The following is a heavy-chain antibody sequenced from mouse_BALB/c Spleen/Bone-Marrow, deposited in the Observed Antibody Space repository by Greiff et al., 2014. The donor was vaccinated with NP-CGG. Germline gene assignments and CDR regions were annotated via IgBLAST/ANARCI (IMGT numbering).Heavy chain of an antibody. D-gene: IGHD1-2*01. CDR1: GYNFTTHW. J-gene: IGHJ1*01. V-gene: IGHV1-87*01. CDR3: ARGDYGYHWYFDV. CDR2: IYPGDGDT. Sequence: QVQLQQPGAELARPGASVKLSCKASGYNFTTHWMQWVKQRPGQGLEWIGAIYPGDGDTRYTQKFKGKATLTADKSSSTAYMQLSDLESEDSAVYYCARGDYGYHWYFDVWGAGTTVTVSS.